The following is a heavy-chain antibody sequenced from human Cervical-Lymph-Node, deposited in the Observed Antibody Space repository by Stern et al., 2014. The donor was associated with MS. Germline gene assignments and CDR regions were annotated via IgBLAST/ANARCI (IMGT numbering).Heavy chain of an antibody. CDR3: ARDYGDYAFDY. D-gene: IGHD4-17*01. J-gene: IGHJ4*02. Sequence: VQLVESGAEVKTPGESLKISCKGSGYSFTANWIAWVRQMPGKGLEWMGIIYPGYSDTRYSPSFQGQVTISADKSISTAYLQWSSLKASDTAMYYCARDYGDYAFDYWGQGTLVTVSS. CDR1: GYSFTANW. CDR2: IYPGYSDT. V-gene: IGHV5-51*01.